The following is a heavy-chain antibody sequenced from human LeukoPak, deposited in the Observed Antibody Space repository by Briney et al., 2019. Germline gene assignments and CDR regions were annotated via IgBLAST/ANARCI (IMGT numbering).Heavy chain of an antibody. CDR2: IYYSGST. V-gene: IGHV4-31*03. CDR3: ARSIRGNWFDP. J-gene: IGHJ5*02. D-gene: IGHD3-10*01. CDR1: GGSISSGGYY. Sequence: SETLSLTCTVSGGSISSGGYYWSWIRQHPGKSLEWIGYIYYSGSTYYNPSLKSRVTISVDTSKNQFSLKLSSVTAADTAVYYCARSIRGNWFDPWGQGTLVTVSS.